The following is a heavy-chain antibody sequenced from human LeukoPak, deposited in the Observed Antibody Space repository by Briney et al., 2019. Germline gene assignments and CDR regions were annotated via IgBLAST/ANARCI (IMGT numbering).Heavy chain of an antibody. CDR3: ARDPTRGDLSVY. CDR2: INSNSGDT. CDR1: GYTFTGYY. V-gene: IGHV1-2*02. D-gene: IGHD7-27*01. Sequence: ASVKVSCKASGYTFTGYYMHWVRQVPGQGLEWMGWINSNSGDTNYAQKFQGRVTMTRDTSISTAYMELSRLRSDDTAVYYCARDPTRGDLSVYWGQGTLVIVSS. J-gene: IGHJ4*02.